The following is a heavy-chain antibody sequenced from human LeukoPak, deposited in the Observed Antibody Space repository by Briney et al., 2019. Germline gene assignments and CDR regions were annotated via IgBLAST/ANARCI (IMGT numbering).Heavy chain of an antibody. D-gene: IGHD3-22*01. CDR3: AKDFQGYDSSGYYAYFDY. V-gene: IGHV3-33*06. CDR2: IWYDGSNK. J-gene: IGHJ4*02. Sequence: GGSLRLSCAASGFTFSSYGMHWVRQAPGKGLEWVAVIWYDGSNKYYADSVKGRFTISRDNSKNTLYLQMNSLRAEDTAVYYCAKDFQGYDSSGYYAYFDYWGQGTLVTVSS. CDR1: GFTFSSYG.